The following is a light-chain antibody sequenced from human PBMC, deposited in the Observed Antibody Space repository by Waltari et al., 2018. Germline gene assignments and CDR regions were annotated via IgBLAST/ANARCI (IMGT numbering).Light chain of an antibody. V-gene: IGKV3-11*01. J-gene: IGKJ2*01. CDR2: DAS. Sequence: IVLKQSPATLSLSPGERVTLSCTTSPTVDSLLARYQQKPGQSPRLLIHDASHRASESPPRFSGTGSGTECSLTISSLEPEDFAVYYCQQRKRPPYTFGLGTKLE. CDR1: PTVDSL. CDR3: QQRKRPPYT.